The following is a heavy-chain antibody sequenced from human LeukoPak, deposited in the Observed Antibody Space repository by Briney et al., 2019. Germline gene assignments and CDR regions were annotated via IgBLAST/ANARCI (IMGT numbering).Heavy chain of an antibody. CDR2: ISASGGST. J-gene: IGHJ4*02. CDR3: AKGRGYSGYDFFDY. D-gene: IGHD5-12*01. Sequence: GGSLRLSCAAYGXTFSSYAMSWVRQAPGKGLEWVSAISASGGSTFYADSVKGRFTISRDNSQNTLYLQMNSLRAEDTALYYCAKGRGYSGYDFFDYWGQGTLVTVSS. CDR1: GXTFSSYA. V-gene: IGHV3-23*01.